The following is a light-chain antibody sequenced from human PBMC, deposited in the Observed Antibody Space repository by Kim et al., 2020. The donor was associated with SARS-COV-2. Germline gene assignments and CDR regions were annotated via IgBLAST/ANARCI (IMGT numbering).Light chain of an antibody. J-gene: IGLJ3*02. CDR1: NSNIGANT. V-gene: IGLV1-44*01. CDR3: ATWDDSLNAWV. CDR2: AND. Sequence: GQTVTISCSGGNSNIGANTVNWDQQFPGTAPKLLIYANDRRPSGVPDRFSVSQSGTSASLAISGLQSEDEADYYCATWDDSLNAWVFGGGTQLTVL.